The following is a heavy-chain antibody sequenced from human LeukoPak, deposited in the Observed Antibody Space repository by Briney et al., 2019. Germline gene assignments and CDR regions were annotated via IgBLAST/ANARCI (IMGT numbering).Heavy chain of an antibody. J-gene: IGHJ4*02. Sequence: GASVKVSCKASGFTFTSSAMQWVRQARGQRLEWIGWIVVGSGNTNYAQKFQERVTITRDMSTSTAYMELSSLRAEDTAVYYCAKGAYDYVWGSYPMGYFDYWGQGTLVTVSS. CDR3: AKGAYDYVWGSYPMGYFDY. V-gene: IGHV1-58*02. CDR2: IVVGSGNT. CDR1: GFTFTSSA. D-gene: IGHD3-16*02.